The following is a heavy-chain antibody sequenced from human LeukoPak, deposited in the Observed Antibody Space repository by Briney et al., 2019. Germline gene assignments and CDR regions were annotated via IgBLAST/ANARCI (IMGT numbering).Heavy chain of an antibody. CDR3: ARHEEITFGGVIATTGFDY. CDR1: GYSISSGYY. V-gene: IGHV4-38-2*01. J-gene: IGHJ4*02. CDR2: IYRSGST. D-gene: IGHD3-16*02. Sequence: PSETLSLTCAVSGYSISSGYYWGWIRQPPGKGLEWIGSIYRSGSTYYNPSLKSRVTISVDTSKNQFSLKLSSVTAADTAVYYCARHEEITFGGVIATTGFDYWGQGTLVTVSS.